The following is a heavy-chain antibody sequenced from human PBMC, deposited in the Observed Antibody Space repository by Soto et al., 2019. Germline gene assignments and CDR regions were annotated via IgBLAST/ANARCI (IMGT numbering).Heavy chain of an antibody. CDR1: GGTFSSYA. J-gene: IGHJ6*02. Sequence: QVQLVQSGAEVKKPGSSVKVSCKASGGTFSSYAISWVRQAPGQGLERMGGIIPIFGTANYAQKFQGRVTITADESTSTAYMELSSLRSEDTAVYYCARAGGAAADNYYYYYGMDVWGQGTTVTVSS. D-gene: IGHD6-13*01. CDR3: ARAGGAAADNYYYYYGMDV. CDR2: IIPIFGTA. V-gene: IGHV1-69*12.